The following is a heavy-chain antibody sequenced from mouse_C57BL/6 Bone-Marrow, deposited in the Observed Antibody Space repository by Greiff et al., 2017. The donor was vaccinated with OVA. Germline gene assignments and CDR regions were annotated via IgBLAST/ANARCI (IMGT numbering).Heavy chain of an antibody. CDR1: GYTFTDYY. D-gene: IGHD2-4*01. Sequence: EVKLMESGPVLVKPGASVKMSCKASGYTFTDYYMNWVKQSHGKSLEWIGVINPYNGGTSYNQKFKGKATLTVDKSSSTAYMELNSLTSEDSAVYYCAKEGIYYDYDAWFAYWGQGTLVTVSA. J-gene: IGHJ3*01. CDR3: AKEGIYYDYDAWFAY. V-gene: IGHV1-19*01. CDR2: INPYNGGT.